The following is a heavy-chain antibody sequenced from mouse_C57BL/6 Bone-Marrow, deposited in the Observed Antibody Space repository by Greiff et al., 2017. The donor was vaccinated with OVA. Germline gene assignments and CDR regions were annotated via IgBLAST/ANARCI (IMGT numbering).Heavy chain of an antibody. Sequence: EVKLVESGEGLVKPGGSLKLSCAASGFTFSSYAMSWVRQTPEKRLEWVAYISSGGDYIYYADTVKGRFTISRDNARNTLYLQMSSLKSEDTAMYYGTRGYGPHEGFAYWGQGTLVTVSA. CDR2: ISSGGDYI. D-gene: IGHD1-1*02. J-gene: IGHJ3*01. CDR1: GFTFSSYA. CDR3: TRGYGPHEGFAY. V-gene: IGHV5-9-1*02.